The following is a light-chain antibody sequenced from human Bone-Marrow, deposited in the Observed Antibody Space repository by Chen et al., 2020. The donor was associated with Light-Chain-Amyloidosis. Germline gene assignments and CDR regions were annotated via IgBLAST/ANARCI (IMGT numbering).Light chain of an antibody. CDR1: QNILYSSNNRIH. Sequence: DIVMTQSPDALAVSLGERATINCKSSQNILYSSNNRIHLAWYQQKPGQPPKLVIYWASTRESGVPDRFSGSGSETDFTLTISSLQAEDVAVYYCQQYYDTPLTFGGGTKVEIK. J-gene: IGKJ4*01. CDR2: WAS. CDR3: QQYYDTPLT. V-gene: IGKV4-1*01.